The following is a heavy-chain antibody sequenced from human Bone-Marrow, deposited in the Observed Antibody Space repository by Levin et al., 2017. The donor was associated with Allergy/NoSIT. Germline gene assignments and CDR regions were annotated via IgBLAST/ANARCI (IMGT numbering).Heavy chain of an antibody. J-gene: IGHJ4*02. CDR3: ARGRTVTPFDY. D-gene: IGHD4-11*01. CDR1: GYTFTSYD. V-gene: IGHV1-8*01. CDR2: MNPNSGNT. Sequence: GESLKISCKASGYTFTSYDINWVRQATGQGLEWMGWMNPNSGNTGYAQKFQGRVTMTRNTSISTAYMELSSLRSEDTAVYYCARGRTVTPFDYWGQGTLVTVSS.